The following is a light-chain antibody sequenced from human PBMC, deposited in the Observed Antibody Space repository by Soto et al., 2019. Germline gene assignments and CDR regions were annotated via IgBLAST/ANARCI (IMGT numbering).Light chain of an antibody. CDR3: QQYGSSQFT. Sequence: EIVLTQSPGTLSLSPGERATLSCRASQSVSRSDLAWYQQKPGQAPRLLIFDTSRRATGVPDRFSGSGSGTDFTLTISRLEPDDFAVYYCQQYGSSQFTFGPGTKVNIK. CDR2: DTS. J-gene: IGKJ3*01. CDR1: QSVSRSD. V-gene: IGKV3-20*01.